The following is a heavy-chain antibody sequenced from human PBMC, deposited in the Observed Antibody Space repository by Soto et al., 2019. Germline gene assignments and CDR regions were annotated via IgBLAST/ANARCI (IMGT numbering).Heavy chain of an antibody. CDR3: ARDLWGSGIGVYYYYYGMDV. D-gene: IGHD3-10*01. J-gene: IGHJ6*02. Sequence: GGSLRLSCAASGFTFSSYWMHWVRQAPGKGLMKVSRINSDGSSTSYADSVKGRFTISRDNAKNTLYLQMNSLRDEDTAVYYCARDLWGSGIGVYYYYYGMDVWGQGTTVTVSS. CDR2: INSDGSST. V-gene: IGHV3-74*01. CDR1: GFTFSSYW.